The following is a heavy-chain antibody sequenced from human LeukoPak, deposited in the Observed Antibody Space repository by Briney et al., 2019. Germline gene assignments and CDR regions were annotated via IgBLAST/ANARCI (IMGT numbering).Heavy chain of an antibody. Sequence: PETLSLTCAVYGGSFSGYYWSWIRQPPGKGLEWIGEINHSGSTNYNPSLKSRVTISVDTSKNQFSLKLSSVTAADTAVYYCATRGFLEWLPHDYWGQGTLVTVSS. CDR2: INHSGST. V-gene: IGHV4-34*01. CDR1: GGSFSGYY. J-gene: IGHJ4*02. D-gene: IGHD3-3*01. CDR3: ATRGFLEWLPHDY.